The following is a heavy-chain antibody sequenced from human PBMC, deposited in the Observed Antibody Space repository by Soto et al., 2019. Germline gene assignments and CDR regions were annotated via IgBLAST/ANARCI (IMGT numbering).Heavy chain of an antibody. CDR1: GYPFISNR. CDR2: ISPHNGNA. CDR3: AGDRSGWYDF. V-gene: IGHV1-18*01. D-gene: IGHD6-19*01. J-gene: IGHJ4*02. Sequence: QVRLVQSGAEVKKPGASVKVSCKASGYPFISNRLSWVRKAPGQGLEWMGWISPHNGNAKYGQKFQDSVTMTADTSTSTVYMELRSLTSADTAVVYCAGDRSGWYDFWGQGTLVTVSA.